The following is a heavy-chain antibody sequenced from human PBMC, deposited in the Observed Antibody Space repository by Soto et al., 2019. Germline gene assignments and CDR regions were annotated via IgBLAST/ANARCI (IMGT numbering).Heavy chain of an antibody. V-gene: IGHV4-31*03. CDR3: ARDQITMVRGVYQPYGMDV. J-gene: IGHJ6*04. CDR1: GGSISSGGYY. Sequence: PSETLSLTCTVSGGSISSGGYYWSWIRQHPGKGIYWIGYIYYSGSSYYNPSLKSRVTISVDTSKNQFSLKLSSVTAADTAVYYCARDQITMVRGVYQPYGMDVWGKGTTLTVSS. CDR2: IYYSGSS. D-gene: IGHD3-10*01.